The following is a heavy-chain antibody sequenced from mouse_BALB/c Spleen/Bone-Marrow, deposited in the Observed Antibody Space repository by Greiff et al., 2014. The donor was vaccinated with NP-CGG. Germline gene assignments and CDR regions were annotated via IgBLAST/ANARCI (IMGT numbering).Heavy chain of an antibody. CDR2: ITYSANT. CDR3: ATGYYFDY. D-gene: IGHD4-1*01. CDR1: GDSITRGY. J-gene: IGHJ2*01. V-gene: IGHV3-8*02. Sequence: EVQLQQSGPSLVKPSQTLSITCSVTGDSITRGYWNWIRKFQGNKLEYMGYITYSANTYYNPSLKSRLSITQDTSKNQYYLQLNSVTTEYTATYYCATGYYFDYWGQGTTLTVSS.